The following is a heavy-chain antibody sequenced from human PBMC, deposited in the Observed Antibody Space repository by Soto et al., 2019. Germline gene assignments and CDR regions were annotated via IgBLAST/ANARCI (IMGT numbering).Heavy chain of an antibody. D-gene: IGHD3-9*01. CDR1: GGSFSGYY. CDR3: ARCRGYDILTGPPYYYYGMDV. J-gene: IGHJ6*02. V-gene: IGHV4-34*01. CDR2: INHSGST. Sequence: SETLSLTCAVYGGSFSGYYWSWIRQPPGKGLEWIGEINHSGSTNYNPSLKSRVTISVDTSKNQFSLKLSSVTAADTAVYYCARCRGYDILTGPPYYYYGMDVWGQGTTVTVSS.